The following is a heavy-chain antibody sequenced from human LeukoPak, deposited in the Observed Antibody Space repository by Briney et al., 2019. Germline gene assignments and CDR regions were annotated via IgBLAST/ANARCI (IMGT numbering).Heavy chain of an antibody. D-gene: IGHD3-16*01. Sequence: ASVKVSCKASGYTFTGYYMHWVRQAPGQGLEWVGWINPKNGGSNYAQKFQGRVTMTRDRSISTAYMELSRLASDDTAVYYCARASFWESPINWFAPWGQGTLVTVSS. CDR2: INPKNGGS. CDR1: GYTFTGYY. J-gene: IGHJ5*02. V-gene: IGHV1-2*02. CDR3: ARASFWESPINWFAP.